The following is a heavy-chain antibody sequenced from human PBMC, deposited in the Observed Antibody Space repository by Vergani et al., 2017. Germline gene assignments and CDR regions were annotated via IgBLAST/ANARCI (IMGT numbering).Heavy chain of an antibody. J-gene: IGHJ4*02. D-gene: IGHD5-18*01. CDR3: AREALGYGWYVDY. Sequence: QVQLQESGPGLVKPSETLSLTCTVSGGSISSYYWSWFRQPAGKGLEWIGRIYTSGSTNYNPPLMSRVTMSVDTSKNQFSLKLSSVTAADTAVFYCAREALGYGWYVDYWGQGTLVTVSS. CDR2: IYTSGST. V-gene: IGHV4-4*07. CDR1: GGSISSYY.